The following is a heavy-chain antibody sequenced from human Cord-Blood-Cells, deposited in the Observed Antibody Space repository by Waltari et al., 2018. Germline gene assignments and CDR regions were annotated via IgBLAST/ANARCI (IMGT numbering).Heavy chain of an antibody. CDR2: INHSGST. J-gene: IGHJ4*02. CDR3: ARGRNYYGSGSYYKY. D-gene: IGHD3-10*01. V-gene: IGHV4-34*01. CDR1: GGSFSGYY. Sequence: QVQLQQWGAGLLKPSEPLSLTCAVYGGSFSGYYWSWIRQPPGKGLEWIGEINHSGSTNYNPSLKSRVTISVDTSKNQFSLKLSSVTAADTAVYYCARGRNYYGSGSYYKYWGQGTLVTVSS.